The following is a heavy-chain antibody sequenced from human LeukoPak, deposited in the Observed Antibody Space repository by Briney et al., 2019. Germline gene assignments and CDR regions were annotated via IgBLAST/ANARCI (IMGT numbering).Heavy chain of an antibody. D-gene: IGHD6-13*01. CDR3: VKGVVAPGTVDFDY. CDR2: ISGSGGST. J-gene: IGHJ4*02. CDR1: GFTFSSYA. Sequence: PGGSLRLSCAASGFTFSSYAMSWVRQAPGKGLEWVSAISGSGGSTYYADSVKGRFNISRDNSKNTLYLQMNSLRAEDTAVYYCVKGVVAPGTVDFDYWGQGTLVTVSS. V-gene: IGHV3-23*01.